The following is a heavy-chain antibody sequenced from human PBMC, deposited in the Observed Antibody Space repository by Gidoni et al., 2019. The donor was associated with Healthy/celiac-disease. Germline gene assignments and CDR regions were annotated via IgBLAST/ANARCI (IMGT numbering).Heavy chain of an antibody. CDR3: AKDSQEMATTDY. V-gene: IGHV3-30*18. CDR2: ISYDGSNK. J-gene: IGHJ4*02. Sequence: QVQLVESGGGVVQPGRPLRLSCAASGVTFSSYGMHWVRQAPGKGLEWVAVISYDGSNKYYADSVKGRFTISRDNSKNTLYLQMNSLRAEDTAVYYCAKDSQEMATTDYWGQGTLVTVSS. D-gene: IGHD5-12*01. CDR1: GVTFSSYG.